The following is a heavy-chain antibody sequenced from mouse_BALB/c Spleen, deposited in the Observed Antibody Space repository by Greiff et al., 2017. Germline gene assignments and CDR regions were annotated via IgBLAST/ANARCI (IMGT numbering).Heavy chain of an antibody. CDR3: ACYYMTWFAY. Sequence: QVQLKQSGPGLVAPSQSLSITCTVSGFSLTSYGVSWVRQPPGKGLEWLGVIWSGGSTDYNAAFISRLSISKDNSKSQVFFKMNSLQADDTAIYYCACYYMTWFAYWGQGTLVTVSA. CDR2: IWSGGST. CDR1: GFSLTSYG. J-gene: IGHJ3*01. V-gene: IGHV2-4*02. D-gene: IGHD2-12*01.